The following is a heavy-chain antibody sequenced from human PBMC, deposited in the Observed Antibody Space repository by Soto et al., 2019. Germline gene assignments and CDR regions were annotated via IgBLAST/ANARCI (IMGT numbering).Heavy chain of an antibody. V-gene: IGHV1-46*03. CDR2: INPSGGST. CDR1: GYTFTSYY. Sequence: ASVKVSCKASGYTFTSYYMHWVRQAPGQGLEWMGIINPSGGSTSYAQKFQGRVTMTRDTSTSTVYMELSSLRSEDTAVYYCARGNWEGVVAAARPPSTLDYWGQGTLVTVSS. CDR3: ARGNWEGVVAAARPPSTLDY. D-gene: IGHD2-15*01. J-gene: IGHJ4*02.